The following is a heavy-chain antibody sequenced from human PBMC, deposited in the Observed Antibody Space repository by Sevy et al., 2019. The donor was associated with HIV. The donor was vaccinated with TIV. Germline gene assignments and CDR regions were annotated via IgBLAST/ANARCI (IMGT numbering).Heavy chain of an antibody. J-gene: IGHJ6*02. CDR2: IKQDGSEK. V-gene: IGHV3-7*01. D-gene: IGHD1-26*01. CDR3: ARVRGSYWDYYYYGMDV. Sequence: GGSLRLSCAASGFLFSSYEMNWVRQAPGKGLEWVANIKQDGSEKYYVDSVKGRFTISRDNAKNSLYLQMNSLRAEDTAVYYCARVRGSYWDYYYYGMDVWGQGTTVTVSS. CDR1: GFLFSSYE.